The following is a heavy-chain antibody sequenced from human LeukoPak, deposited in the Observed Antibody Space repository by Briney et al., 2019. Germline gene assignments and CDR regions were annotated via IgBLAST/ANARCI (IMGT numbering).Heavy chain of an antibody. CDR1: GGSISSSSYY. J-gene: IGHJ5*02. V-gene: IGHV4-39*01. Sequence: SETLSLPCTLSGGSISSSSYYWGSIRQPPGEGLEWFGCIYYSGSTYYNPSPMSRGTISVNTSNNQSSLKLSTVTAADTAVYYCARHSTLWFGELLNWFDPWGQGTLVTVSS. CDR2: IYYSGST. CDR3: ARHSTLWFGELLNWFDP. D-gene: IGHD3-10*01.